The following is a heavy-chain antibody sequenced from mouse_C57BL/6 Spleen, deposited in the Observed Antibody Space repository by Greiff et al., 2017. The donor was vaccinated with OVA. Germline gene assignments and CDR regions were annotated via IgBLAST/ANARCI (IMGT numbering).Heavy chain of an antibody. Sequence: EVKLMESGGGLVKPGGSLKLSCAASGFTFSSYAMSWVRQTPEKRLEWVATISDGGSYTYYPDNVKGRFTISRDNAKNNLYLQMSHLKSEDTAMYYCARDLGVRYYAMDYWGQGTSVTVSS. J-gene: IGHJ4*01. CDR3: ARDLGVRYYAMDY. V-gene: IGHV5-4*01. CDR1: GFTFSSYA. D-gene: IGHD4-1*01. CDR2: ISDGGSYT.